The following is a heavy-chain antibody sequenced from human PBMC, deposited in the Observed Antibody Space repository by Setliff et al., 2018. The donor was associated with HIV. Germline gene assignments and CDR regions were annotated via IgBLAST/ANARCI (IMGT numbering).Heavy chain of an antibody. V-gene: IGHV4-38-2*01. CDR1: AYSISSGYY. J-gene: IGHJ6*03. CDR2: IYHSGST. D-gene: IGHD6-13*01. CDR3: ARHRDPPGTSWIYYYYMDL. Sequence: SETLSLTCAVSAYSISSGYYWGWIRQHPGKGLEWIGSIYHSGSTYYNPSLSSRLTISVDTSKNHVSLRLSSVTAADTGVYYCARHRDPPGTSWIYYYYMDLWGEGTTVTVSS.